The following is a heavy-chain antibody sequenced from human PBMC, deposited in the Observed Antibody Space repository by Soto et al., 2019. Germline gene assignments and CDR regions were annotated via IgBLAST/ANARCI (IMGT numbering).Heavy chain of an antibody. CDR2: ILYSGST. CDR3: ARLGSSGWYQGSYFDY. V-gene: IGHV4-39*01. Sequence: QLQLQESGPGLVKPSENLSLTCIVSGGSITRNNHYWGWIRQSPGKGLEWIGSILYSGSTNYNPSLKSRPTLSVETSKNQLSLKISSVTAADTALDYCARLGSSGWYQGSYFDYWGQGTLVTVSS. D-gene: IGHD6-19*01. J-gene: IGHJ4*02. CDR1: GGSITRNNHY.